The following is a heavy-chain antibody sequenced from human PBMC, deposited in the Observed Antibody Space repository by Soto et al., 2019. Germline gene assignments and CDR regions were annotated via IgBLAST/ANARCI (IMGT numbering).Heavy chain of an antibody. CDR3: ARARYSSGWYDFDY. CDR1: GFTFSSYG. J-gene: IGHJ4*02. CDR2: IWYDGSNK. Sequence: QVQLVESGGGVVQPGRSLRLSCAASGFTFSSYGMHWVRQAPGKGLEWVAVIWYDGSNKYYADSVKGRFTISRDNSKNTRDLPMNSLRAEDTGVYYCARARYSSGWYDFDYWGQGTLVTVSS. V-gene: IGHV3-33*01. D-gene: IGHD6-19*01.